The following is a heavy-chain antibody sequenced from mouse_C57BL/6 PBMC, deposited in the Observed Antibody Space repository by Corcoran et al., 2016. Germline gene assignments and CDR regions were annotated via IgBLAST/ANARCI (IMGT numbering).Heavy chain of an antibody. Sequence: EVQLQQSGPELVKPGASVKIPCKASGYTFTDYNMDWVKQSHGKSLEWIGDSNPNNGGTIYNQKFKGKATLTVDKSSSTAYMELRSLTSEDTAVYYWARRGNCYYGSSYWYFDLGGTGTMVTFSS. V-gene: IGHV1-18*01. CDR3: ARRGNCYYGSSYWYFDL. J-gene: IGHJ1*03. CDR1: GYTFTDYN. CDR2: SNPNNGGT. D-gene: IGHD1-1*01.